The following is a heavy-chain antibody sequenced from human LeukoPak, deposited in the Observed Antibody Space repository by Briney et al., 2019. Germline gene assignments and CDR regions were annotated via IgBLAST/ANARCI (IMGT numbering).Heavy chain of an antibody. CDR1: GLTFSRYW. V-gene: IGHV3-74*01. J-gene: IGHJ4*02. CDR3: ATVITSGNDY. D-gene: IGHD1-1*01. CDR2: INTDGSST. Sequence: GGSLRLSCAASGLTFSRYWMHWVRQAPGKGLVWVSRINTDGSSTSYADSVKGRFTISRDNAKNTLYLQMNSLRAEDTAVYYCATVITSGNDYWGQGTLVTVSS.